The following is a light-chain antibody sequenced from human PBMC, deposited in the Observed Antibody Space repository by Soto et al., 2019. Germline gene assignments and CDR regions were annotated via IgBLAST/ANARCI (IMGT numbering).Light chain of an antibody. V-gene: IGKV3-20*01. Sequence: EVVLTQSPGTLSLSPGDRATLSCRASQTITNNYLARYQQKPGQAPRLLIYGASSRATGIPDRFSGSGSGTDFTLTISRLEPEDFAVYYCQQYGSSPKTFGQGTKVDIK. J-gene: IGKJ1*01. CDR2: GAS. CDR3: QQYGSSPKT. CDR1: QTITNNY.